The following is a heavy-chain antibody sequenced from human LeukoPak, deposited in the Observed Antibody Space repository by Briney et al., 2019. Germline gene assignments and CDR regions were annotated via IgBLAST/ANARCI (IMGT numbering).Heavy chain of an antibody. CDR3: AKDLENRLENFDY. CDR2: ISSTSSYI. Sequence: GGSLRLSCAASGFTFSSYSIHWVRQTPGKGLEWVSSISSTSSYIYYADSVKGRFTISRDNAKNTVYLQMKSLRAEDTAVYYCAKDLENRLENFDYWGQGTLVTVSS. D-gene: IGHD3-3*01. CDR1: GFTFSSYS. V-gene: IGHV3-21*01. J-gene: IGHJ4*02.